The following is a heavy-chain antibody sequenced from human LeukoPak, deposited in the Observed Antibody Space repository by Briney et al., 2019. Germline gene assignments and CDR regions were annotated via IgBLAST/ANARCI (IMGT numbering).Heavy chain of an antibody. J-gene: IGHJ4*02. V-gene: IGHV4-59*01. D-gene: IGHD6-6*01. CDR2: IYYSGST. CDR1: GASISSYY. Sequence: PETLSLTCTVSGASISSYYWSWIRQPPGKGLEWIGYIYYSGSTSYNPSLKSRVTISLDTSKNQFSLKLSSVTAADTAVYYCAREYSSSSGHFDFWGQGTLVTVSS. CDR3: AREYSSSSGHFDF.